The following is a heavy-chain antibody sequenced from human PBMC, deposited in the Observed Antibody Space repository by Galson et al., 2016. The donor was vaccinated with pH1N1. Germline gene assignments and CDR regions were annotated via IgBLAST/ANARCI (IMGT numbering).Heavy chain of an antibody. J-gene: IGHJ4*02. CDR3: ARRYFDS. CDR1: GFTFDNFW. D-gene: IGHD1-14*01. Sequence: SLRLSCAASGFTFDNFWVQWVRQAPGKGLEWVANIRQDGGEKYYVDSVKGRLTISRDNAKSSLFLQMNSLTSEDTAVYYCARRYFDSWGQGTLVTVSS. V-gene: IGHV3-7*01. CDR2: IRQDGGEK.